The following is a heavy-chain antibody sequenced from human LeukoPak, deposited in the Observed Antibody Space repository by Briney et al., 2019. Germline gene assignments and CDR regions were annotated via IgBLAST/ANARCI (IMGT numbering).Heavy chain of an antibody. V-gene: IGHV4-61*02. CDR2: IYSSGST. J-gene: IGHJ4*02. Sequence: PSETLSLTCTVSGGSISSGSYYWSWIRQPAGKGLGWIGRIYSSGSTNYNPSLKSRVTISLDTSKNQFSLKLSSVTAADTAVYYCATGGPPNFDYWGQGTLVTVSS. CDR3: ATGGPPNFDY. CDR1: GGSISSGSYY. D-gene: IGHD4-23*01.